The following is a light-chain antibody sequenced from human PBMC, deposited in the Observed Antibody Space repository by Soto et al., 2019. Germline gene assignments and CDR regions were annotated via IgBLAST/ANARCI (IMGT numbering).Light chain of an antibody. Sequence: QSALTQPASVSGSPGQSITISCTGTSSDIGFYNYVSWYQQHPGKAPKLMIYDVSNRPSGISNRFSGSKSGNTASLTISGLQAEDGADYYCTSYTNSPSYVFGTGTKVTVL. CDR3: TSYTNSPSYV. CDR2: DVS. CDR1: SSDIGFYNY. V-gene: IGLV2-14*01. J-gene: IGLJ1*01.